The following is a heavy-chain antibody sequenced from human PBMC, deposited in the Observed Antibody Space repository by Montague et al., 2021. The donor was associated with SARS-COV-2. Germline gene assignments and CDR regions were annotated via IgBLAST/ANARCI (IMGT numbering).Heavy chain of an antibody. CDR2: HYNSGST. Sequence: SETLSLTCTVSGDSISRYYWGWIRQPPGKGLEWMGYHYNSGSTNYSPTLKSRIAMSVDTSENQFSLKLFSVTAADTAVYYCARVVVDASGRYHFDYWGQGALVTVSS. V-gene: IGHV4-59*12. CDR1: GDSISRYY. J-gene: IGHJ4*02. CDR3: ARVVVDASGRYHFDY. D-gene: IGHD6-19*01.